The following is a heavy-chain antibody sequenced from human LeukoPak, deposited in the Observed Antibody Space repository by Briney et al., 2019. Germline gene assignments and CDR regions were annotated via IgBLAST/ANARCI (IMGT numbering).Heavy chain of an antibody. D-gene: IGHD2-15*01. CDR2: IYPGDYDT. CDR3: ARRGAAFDY. V-gene: IGHV5-51*01. J-gene: IGHJ4*02. Sequence: KNGESLKISCKGSGYSFTSYWIAWVRQMPGKGLEWMGIIYPGDYDTRYSPSFQGQVTISADKSISTAYLQWSSLKASDNAMYHCARRGAAFDYWGQGTLVTVSS. CDR1: GYSFTSYW.